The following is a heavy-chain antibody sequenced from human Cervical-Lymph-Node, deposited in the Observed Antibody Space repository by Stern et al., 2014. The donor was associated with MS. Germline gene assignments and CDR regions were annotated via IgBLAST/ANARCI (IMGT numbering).Heavy chain of an antibody. D-gene: IGHD2-15*01. V-gene: IGHV1-18*01. Sequence: VQLEESGAEVKKPGASVKVSCKASGYTFTSYGITWVRQSPGQGLEWMVWISAYNGNTNYAQKLQGRVIMTTDTSTSTAYMELRSLRSDDTAVYYCARGLLGSENAFDIWGQGTMVTVSS. J-gene: IGHJ3*02. CDR1: GYTFTSYG. CDR2: ISAYNGNT. CDR3: ARGLLGSENAFDI.